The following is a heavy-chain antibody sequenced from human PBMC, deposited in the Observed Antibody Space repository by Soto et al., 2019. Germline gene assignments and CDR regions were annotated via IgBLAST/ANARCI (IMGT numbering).Heavy chain of an antibody. J-gene: IGHJ4*02. D-gene: IGHD6-19*01. V-gene: IGHV4-59*01. CDR3: ARDSAGTGKRLYYFDY. Sequence: PSETLSLTCTVSGGPISSYYWSWIRQPPGKGLEWIGYIYYSGSTNYNPSLKSRVTISVDTSKNQFSLKLSSVTAADTAVYYCARDSAGTGKRLYYFDYWGQGTLVTVSS. CDR1: GGPISSYY. CDR2: IYYSGST.